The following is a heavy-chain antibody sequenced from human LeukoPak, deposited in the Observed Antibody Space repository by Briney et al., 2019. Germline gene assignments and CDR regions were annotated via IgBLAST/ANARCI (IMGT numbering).Heavy chain of an antibody. CDR1: GGSVSNGSYY. Sequence: SETLSLTCTVSGGSVSNGSYYWGWIRQSPGKGLEWIGSIFYSGTTYYNPSLKSRVTISVDTSKNQFSLKLSSVTAADTAVYYCARPSRGQVIPYAFDIWGQGTMVTVSS. CDR3: ARPSRGQVIPYAFDI. J-gene: IGHJ3*02. D-gene: IGHD3-10*01. V-gene: IGHV4-39*01. CDR2: IFYSGTT.